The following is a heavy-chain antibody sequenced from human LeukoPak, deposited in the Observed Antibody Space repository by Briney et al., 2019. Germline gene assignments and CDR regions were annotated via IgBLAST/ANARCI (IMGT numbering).Heavy chain of an antibody. V-gene: IGHV4-34*01. Sequence: SETLSLTCAVYGGSFSGYYWSWIRQPPGKGLEWIGEISHSGSTNYNPSLKSRVTISVDTSKNQFSLKLSSVTAADTAVYYCAVGASSGYLTRDYWGQGTLVTVSS. D-gene: IGHD3-22*01. J-gene: IGHJ4*02. CDR1: GGSFSGYY. CDR3: AVGASSGYLTRDY. CDR2: ISHSGST.